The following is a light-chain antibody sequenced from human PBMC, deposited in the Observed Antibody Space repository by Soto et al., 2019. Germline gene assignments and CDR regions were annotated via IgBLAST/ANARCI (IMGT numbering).Light chain of an antibody. Sequence: LTQPPSVSGSPGQSVTISCTGSSSDVGSDNRVSWYQQPPGAAPRLMLYQVSNRPSGVPDRFSGSKSGSTASLTISGLQNDDEADYYCTLSRNSNTVFGTGTKLTVL. CDR1: SSDVGSDNR. CDR2: QVS. CDR3: TLSRNSNTV. V-gene: IGLV2-18*01. J-gene: IGLJ1*01.